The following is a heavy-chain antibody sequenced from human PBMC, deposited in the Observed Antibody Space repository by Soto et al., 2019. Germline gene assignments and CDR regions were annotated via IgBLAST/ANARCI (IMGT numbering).Heavy chain of an antibody. CDR1: GFTFSSYG. CDR3: ARDSTRNPLRYFDWTEGPPNDY. D-gene: IGHD3-9*01. Sequence: PGESLKISCAASGFTFSSYGMHWVRQAPGKGLEWVAVIWYDGSNKYYADSVKGRFTISRGNSKNTLYLQMNSLRAEDTAVYYCARDSTRNPLRYFDWTEGPPNDYWGQGTLVTVSS. J-gene: IGHJ4*02. CDR2: IWYDGSNK. V-gene: IGHV3-33*01.